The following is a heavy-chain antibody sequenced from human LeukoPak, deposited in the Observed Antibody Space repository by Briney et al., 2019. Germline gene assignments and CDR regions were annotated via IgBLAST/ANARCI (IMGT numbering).Heavy chain of an antibody. D-gene: IGHD3-9*01. CDR3: ARLSKGRYFDYIFDH. J-gene: IGHJ4*02. CDR2: TYYSGST. Sequence: SETLSLTCTVSGGSVSSYEYYWGWNRQPPGKGLEWIGNTYYSGSTYYNPSLKSRLTMSVDTSKNQFSLKMSSVTAADTAVYYCARLSKGRYFDYIFDHWGQGALVTVSS. V-gene: IGHV4-39*01. CDR1: GGSVSSYEYY.